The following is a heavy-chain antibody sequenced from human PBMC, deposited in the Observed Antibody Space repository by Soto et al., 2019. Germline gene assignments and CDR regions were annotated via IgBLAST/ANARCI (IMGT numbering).Heavy chain of an antibody. CDR3: SLWTVTTCDY. J-gene: IGHJ4*02. D-gene: IGHD4-17*01. Sequence: QVQLVESGGGVVQPGRSLRLSCAASGFTFSSYAMRWVRQAPGKGLEWVAVISYDGSNKYYADSVKGRFTISRDNSKNALYLQMNSVRAEDTGVYYCSLWTVTTCDYWGQGTLVTVSS. V-gene: IGHV3-30-3*01. CDR2: ISYDGSNK. CDR1: GFTFSSYA.